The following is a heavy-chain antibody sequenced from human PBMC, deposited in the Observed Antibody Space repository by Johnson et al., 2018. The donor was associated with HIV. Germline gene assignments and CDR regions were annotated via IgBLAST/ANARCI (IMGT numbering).Heavy chain of an antibody. CDR1: GFTFDDYG. Sequence: VQLVESGGGVVRPGGSLRLSCAASGFTFDDYGMSWVRQGPGKGLEWVSGIDWNGGRQTYVDSVKGRFTISRDNAKKSLYMEMNSLRAEDTALYYCARRNSGSLSFDIWGQGTMVTVSS. CDR2: IDWNGGRQ. CDR3: ARRNSGSLSFDI. J-gene: IGHJ3*02. D-gene: IGHD1-26*01. V-gene: IGHV3-20*04.